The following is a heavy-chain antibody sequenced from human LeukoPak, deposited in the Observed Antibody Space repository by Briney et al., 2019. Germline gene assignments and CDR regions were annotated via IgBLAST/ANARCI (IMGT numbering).Heavy chain of an antibody. J-gene: IGHJ6*02. CDR3: ARELIAVADTGDYYYYGMDV. CDR1: GGSISSYY. V-gene: IGHV4-34*01. Sequence: KSSETLSLTCTVSGGSISSYYWSWIRQPPGKGLEWIGEINHSGSTNYNPSLKSRVTISVDTSKNQFSLKLSSVTAADTAVYYCARELIAVADTGDYYYYGMDVWGQGTTVTVSS. D-gene: IGHD6-19*01. CDR2: INHSGST.